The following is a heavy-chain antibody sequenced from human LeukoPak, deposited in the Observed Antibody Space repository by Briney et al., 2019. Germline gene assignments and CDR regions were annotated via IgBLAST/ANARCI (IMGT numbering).Heavy chain of an antibody. V-gene: IGHV3-30*02. D-gene: IGHD6-25*01. CDR2: IRYDGTNK. Sequence: GGSLRLSCAAFGFTFSSYAMHWVRQAPGKGLEWVAFIRYDGTNKFYADSVKGRFTISRDNSNNTLFLQMNSLRADDTAVYYCAKDSGYGDYWGQGTLVTVSS. CDR3: AKDSGYGDY. J-gene: IGHJ4*02. CDR1: GFTFSSYA.